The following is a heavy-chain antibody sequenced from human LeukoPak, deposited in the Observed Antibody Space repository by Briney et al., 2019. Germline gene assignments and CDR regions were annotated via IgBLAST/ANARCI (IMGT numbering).Heavy chain of an antibody. CDR2: VRYDGGDH. CDR3: AKDRHYYGSGSYYSPAYYFDC. J-gene: IGHJ4*02. V-gene: IGHV3-30*02. Sequence: PGGSLRLSCAASGFTFSRYGMYWVRQAPGKGLEWVAFVRYDGGDHDYADSVKGRFTISRDNSRNTLYLQMNSLRTDDTAVYYCAKDRHYYGSGSYYSPAYYFDCWGQGTLVTVSS. CDR1: GFTFSRYG. D-gene: IGHD3-10*01.